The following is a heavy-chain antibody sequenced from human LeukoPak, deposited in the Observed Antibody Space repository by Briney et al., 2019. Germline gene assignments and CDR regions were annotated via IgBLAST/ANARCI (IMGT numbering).Heavy chain of an antibody. D-gene: IGHD6-6*01. CDR2: ISNSGRTI. J-gene: IGHJ4*02. CDR1: GFTFSYYS. CDR3: ARHRSSWLIDY. V-gene: IGHV3-48*01. Sequence: GGSLRLSCATSGFTFSYYSMHWVRQAPGRGLEWVSYISNSGRTIYYADSVKGRFTISRDNAKNSVYLQMNSLRAEDTAVYYCARHRSSWLIDYWGQGTLVTVSS.